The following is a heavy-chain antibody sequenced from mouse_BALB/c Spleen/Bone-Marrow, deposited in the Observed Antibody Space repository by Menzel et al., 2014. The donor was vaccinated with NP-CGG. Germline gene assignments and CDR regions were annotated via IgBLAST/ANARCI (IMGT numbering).Heavy chain of an antibody. J-gene: IGHJ4*01. Sequence: QVQLQQSGPELVKPGASVMISCKASGYTFTSFYIYWVRQRPGQGLEWIGWIYPGDFNTKYNEKFKGKATLTADKSSSTASMQLSSLTSEDSAVYFCARKSQRAYDSMNYWGQGTSVTVSS. CDR3: ARKSQRAYDSMNY. CDR1: GYTFTSFY. V-gene: IGHV1S56*01. D-gene: IGHD2-4*01. CDR2: IYPGDFNT.